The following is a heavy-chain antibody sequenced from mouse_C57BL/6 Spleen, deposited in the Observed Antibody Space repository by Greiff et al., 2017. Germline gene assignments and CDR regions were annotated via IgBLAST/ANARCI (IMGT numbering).Heavy chain of an antibody. D-gene: IGHD1-1*01. CDR2: ISGGGGNT. V-gene: IGHV5-9*01. CDR3: ARPTTGDYYFDY. Sequence: VMLVESGGGLVKPGGSLKLSCAASGFTFSSYTMSWVRQTPEKRLEWVATISGGGGNTYYPDSVKGRFTISRDNAKNTLYLQMSSLRSEDTALYYCARPTTGDYYFDYWGQGTTLTVSS. J-gene: IGHJ2*01. CDR1: GFTFSSYT.